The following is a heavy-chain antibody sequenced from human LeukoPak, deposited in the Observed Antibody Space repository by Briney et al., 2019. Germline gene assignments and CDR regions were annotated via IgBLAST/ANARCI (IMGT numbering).Heavy chain of an antibody. J-gene: IGHJ4*02. CDR1: GFTFSSYW. Sequence: GGSLRLSCAASGFTFSSYWMSWVRQAPGKGLEWVANIKQDGGETFYVDSVKGRFTISRDNAKNTLYLQMNSLRAEDTAVYYCARGSAIRHMDYFDYWGQGTLVTVSS. V-gene: IGHV3-7*01. D-gene: IGHD2-21*01. CDR2: IKQDGGET. CDR3: ARGSAIRHMDYFDY.